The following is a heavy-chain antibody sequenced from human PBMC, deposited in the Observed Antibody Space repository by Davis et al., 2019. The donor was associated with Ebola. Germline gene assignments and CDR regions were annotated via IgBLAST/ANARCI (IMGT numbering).Heavy chain of an antibody. CDR2: INPKSGDT. Sequence: ASVKVSCKASGYTFRDYYMHWVRQAPGQRLEWMGRINPKSGDTYYSQRFQGRVTVTRDTSISTAYMDLVRLTSDDTAVYYCAIGYCSGGTCQGAFDIWGQGAMVTVSS. CDR1: GYTFRDYY. D-gene: IGHD2-15*01. V-gene: IGHV1-2*06. CDR3: AIGYCSGGTCQGAFDI. J-gene: IGHJ3*02.